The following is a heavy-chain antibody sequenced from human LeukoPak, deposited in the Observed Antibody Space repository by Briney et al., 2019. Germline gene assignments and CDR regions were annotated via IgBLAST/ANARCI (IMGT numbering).Heavy chain of an antibody. CDR2: ISGSGGST. CDR1: GFTFSSYA. D-gene: IGHD6-13*01. V-gene: IGHV3-23*01. J-gene: IGHJ4*02. CDR3: AKAQYSSSWLPFDY. Sequence: GGSLRLFCAASGFTFSSYAMSWVRQAPGKGLEWVSAISGSGGSTYYADSVKGRFTISRDNSKNTLYLQMNSLRAEDTAVYYCAKAQYSSSWLPFDYWGQGTLVTVSS.